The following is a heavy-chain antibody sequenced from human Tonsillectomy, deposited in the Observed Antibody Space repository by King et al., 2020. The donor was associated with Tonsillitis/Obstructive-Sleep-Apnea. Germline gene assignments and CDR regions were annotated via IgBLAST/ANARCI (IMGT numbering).Heavy chain of an antibody. CDR2: LNTNTGNP. V-gene: IGHV7-4-1*02. CDR3: TRDYEDSSSPFDY. Sequence: VQLVESGSELKKPGASVKVSCKASGYTFTNYAMNWVRQAPGQGLEWMGWLNTNTGNPTYAQGFTGRFVFSLATSVSTAYLQISSLKAEDTAVYYCTRDYEDSSSPFDYWGQGTLVTVSS. J-gene: IGHJ4*02. CDR1: GYTFTNYA. D-gene: IGHD6-13*01.